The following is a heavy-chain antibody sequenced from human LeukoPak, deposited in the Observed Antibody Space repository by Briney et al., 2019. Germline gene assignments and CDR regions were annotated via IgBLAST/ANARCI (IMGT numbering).Heavy chain of an antibody. CDR3: ARDCGGDCGYFQH. CDR2: IYHDGTT. D-gene: IGHD2-21*02. Sequence: SETLSLTCAVYGGSFSGYYWGWIRQPPGKGLEWIASIYHDGTTYYNPSLKSRVTISVDMSKNQFSLKLSSVTAADTAVYYCARDCGGDCGYFQHWGQGTLVTVSS. V-gene: IGHV4-34*01. CDR1: GGSFSGYY. J-gene: IGHJ1*01.